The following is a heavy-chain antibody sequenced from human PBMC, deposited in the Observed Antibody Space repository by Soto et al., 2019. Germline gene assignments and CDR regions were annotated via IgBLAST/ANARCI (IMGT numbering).Heavy chain of an antibody. CDR3: AGHGGETDFGVVINYYYYGMDV. J-gene: IGHJ6*02. D-gene: IGHD3-3*01. CDR2: IYPGDSDT. Sequence: GESLKISCKGSGYSFTSYWIGWVRQMPGKGLEWMGIIYPGDSDTRYSPSFQGQVTISADKSISTAYLQWSSLKASDTAMYYCAGHGGETDFGVVINYYYYGMDVWGQGTTVTVSS. CDR1: GYSFTSYW. V-gene: IGHV5-51*01.